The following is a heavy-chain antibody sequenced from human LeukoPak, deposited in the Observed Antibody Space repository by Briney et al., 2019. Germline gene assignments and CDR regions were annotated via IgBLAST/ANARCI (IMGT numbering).Heavy chain of an antibody. D-gene: IGHD3-3*01. J-gene: IGHJ4*02. Sequence: ASVKVSCKASGYTFTSYAMHWVRQAPGQRLEWMGWINAGNGNTKYSQKFQGRVTITRDTSASTAYMELSSLRSEDTAVYYCARDWDGYDFGTYFDYWGQGTLVTVSS. V-gene: IGHV1-3*01. CDR2: INAGNGNT. CDR3: ARDWDGYDFGTYFDY. CDR1: GYTFTSYA.